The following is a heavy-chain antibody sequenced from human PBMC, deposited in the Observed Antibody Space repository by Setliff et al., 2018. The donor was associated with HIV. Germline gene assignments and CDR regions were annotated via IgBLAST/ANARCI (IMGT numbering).Heavy chain of an antibody. CDR2: VCYSGGT. CDR1: GGSISPTNYC. D-gene: IGHD2-21*02. V-gene: IGHV4-39*01. J-gene: IGHJ5*02. Sequence: SETLSLTCIVSGGSISPTNYCWGWIRQTPGQGLEWIGTVCYSGGTYYNPSLMGRVTLSLDTSKNQFSLELTSVTAADTAVYYCARHDCGGDCSINWFDPWGQGTLVTVSS. CDR3: ARHDCGGDCSINWFDP.